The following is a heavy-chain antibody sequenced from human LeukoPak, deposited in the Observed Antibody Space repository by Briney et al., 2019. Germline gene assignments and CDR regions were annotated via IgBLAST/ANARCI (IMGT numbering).Heavy chain of an antibody. CDR1: GFTFSSYS. J-gene: IGHJ4*02. Sequence: GGSLRLSCAASGFTFSSYSMNWVRQAPGKGLEWVSSLSTSSSYIYYADSLKGRFTISRDNAKNSLYLQMNSLRAEDTAVYYCARLYDSSLYYTRPFDYWGQGTLVTVSS. V-gene: IGHV3-21*01. CDR3: ARLYDSSLYYTRPFDY. CDR2: LSTSSSYI. D-gene: IGHD3-22*01.